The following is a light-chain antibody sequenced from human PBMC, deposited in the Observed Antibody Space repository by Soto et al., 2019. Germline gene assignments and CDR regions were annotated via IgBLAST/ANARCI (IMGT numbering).Light chain of an antibody. V-gene: IGKV1-39*01. J-gene: IGKJ5*01. CDR2: AAS. Sequence: EIQIPQSPSALSASIEDRVSITCRASQSISTYLNWYQQKPGEAPKLLIYAASSLQSGVPSRFRGSGSGTDFTLTISSLQPEDFATYYCQQSYSFPRTFGQGTRLEIK. CDR1: QSISTY. CDR3: QQSYSFPRT.